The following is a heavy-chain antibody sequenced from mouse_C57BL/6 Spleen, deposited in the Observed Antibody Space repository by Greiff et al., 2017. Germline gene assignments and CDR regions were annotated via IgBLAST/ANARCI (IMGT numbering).Heavy chain of an antibody. D-gene: IGHD1-1*01. J-gene: IGHJ2*01. CDR3: ARRSLRRDYYGSSYGYFGY. Sequence: EVQLQQSGPELVKPGASVKISCKASGYTFTDYYMNWVKQSHGKSLEWIGDINPNNGGTSYNQKFKGKATLTVDKSSSTAYMELRSLTSEDSAVYYCARRSLRRDYYGSSYGYFGYWGQGTTLTVSS. CDR2: INPNNGGT. CDR1: GYTFTDYY. V-gene: IGHV1-26*01.